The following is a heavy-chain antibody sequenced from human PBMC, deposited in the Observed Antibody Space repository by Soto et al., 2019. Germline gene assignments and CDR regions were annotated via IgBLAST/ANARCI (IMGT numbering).Heavy chain of an antibody. V-gene: IGHV3-9*02. CDR3: AKDMKWGGMTTIHYFDS. Sequence: EVQLVESGGGLVQPGRSLRLSCVASGFIADDYAMHWVRQAPGKGLEWVSGISSNSATINYADSVKGRFTVSRDNAKNSLFRQMNSLRPEDTAFYYCAKDMKWGGMTTIHYFDSWGQGTLVTVSS. CDR1: GFIADDYA. D-gene: IGHD4-17*01. CDR2: ISSNSATI. J-gene: IGHJ4*02.